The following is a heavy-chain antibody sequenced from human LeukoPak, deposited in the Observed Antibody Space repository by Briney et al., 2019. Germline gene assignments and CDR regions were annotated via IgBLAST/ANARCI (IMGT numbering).Heavy chain of an antibody. CDR2: IYYSGST. D-gene: IGHD3-10*01. CDR3: ARRRITMVRGVIDDAFDI. J-gene: IGHJ3*02. Sequence: SETLSLTCTVSGGSISSSSYYWDWIRQPPGKGLEWIGSIYYSGSTYYNPSLKSRVTISVDTSKNQFSLKLSSVTAADTAVYYCARRRITMVRGVIDDAFDIWGQGTMVTVSS. V-gene: IGHV4-39*07. CDR1: GGSISSSSYY.